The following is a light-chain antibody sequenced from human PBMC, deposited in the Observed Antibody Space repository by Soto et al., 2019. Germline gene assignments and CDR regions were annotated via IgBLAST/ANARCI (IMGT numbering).Light chain of an antibody. J-gene: IGKJ1*01. V-gene: IGKV3-11*01. CDR2: DAS. CDR3: QQRLNRPSG. Sequence: EIFLTQSPDTLPWSPGERATLSCRSSQSVTNYTAWYQHRPGQAPRLLIYDASNRATGVPARFSGSGSGTDFTLTIIYLEPADFGLYYCQQRLNRPSGFGQGTQVEIE. CDR1: QSVTNY.